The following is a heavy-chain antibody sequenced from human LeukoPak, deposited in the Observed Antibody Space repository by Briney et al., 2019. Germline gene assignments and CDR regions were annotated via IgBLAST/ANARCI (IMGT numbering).Heavy chain of an antibody. V-gene: IGHV1-8*01. D-gene: IGHD5-18*01. CDR3: ARYLRGYGYYYYGMDV. CDR2: MNPNSGNT. J-gene: IGHJ6*02. Sequence: ASVTVSFTASGYTFTIYDINWVRQAPGQGLEWMGWMNPNSGNTGYAQKFQGRVTMTRNTSISTAYMELSSLRSEDTAVYYCARYLRGYGYYYYGMDVWGQGTTVTVSS. CDR1: GYTFTIYD.